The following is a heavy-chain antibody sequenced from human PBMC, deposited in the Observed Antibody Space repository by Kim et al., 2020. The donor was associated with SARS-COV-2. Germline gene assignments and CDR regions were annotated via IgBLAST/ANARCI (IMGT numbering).Heavy chain of an antibody. CDR2: IYYSGST. V-gene: IGHV4-39*01. D-gene: IGHD3-9*01. J-gene: IGHJ3*02. CDR1: GGSISSSSYY. Sequence: SETLSLTCTVSGGSISSSSYYWGWIRQPPGKGLEWIGSIYYSGSTYYNPSLKSRVTISVDTSKNQFSLKLSSVTAADTAVYYCARREMDDILTGYQGAFDIWGQGTMVTVSS. CDR3: ARREMDDILTGYQGAFDI.